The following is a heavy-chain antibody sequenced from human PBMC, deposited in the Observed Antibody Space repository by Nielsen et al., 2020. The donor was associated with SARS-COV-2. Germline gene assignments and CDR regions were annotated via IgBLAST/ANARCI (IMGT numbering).Heavy chain of an antibody. Sequence: SQTLSTCAISGDSVSSNSAAWSWIRQSPSRGLEWLGRTYYRSKWYNDYAVSVKSRITINPDTSKNQFSLQLNSVTPEDTAVYYCARRGGLVDPNWFDPWGQGTLVTVSS. D-gene: IGHD1-26*01. CDR2: TYYRSKWYN. CDR1: GDSVSSNSAA. CDR3: ARRGGLVDPNWFDP. J-gene: IGHJ5*02. V-gene: IGHV6-1*01.